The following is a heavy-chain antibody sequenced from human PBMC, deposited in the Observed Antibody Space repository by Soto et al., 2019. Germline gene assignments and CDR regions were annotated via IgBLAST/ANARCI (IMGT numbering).Heavy chain of an antibody. Sequence: GGSLRLSCAASGFTFSSYAMSWVRQAPGKGLEWVSAISGSGGSTYYADSVKGRFTISRDNSKNTLYLQMNSLRAEDTAVYYCAKDRLEGYCSGGSCSFAEYFQHWGQGTLVTVSS. CDR2: ISGSGGST. CDR3: AKDRLEGYCSGGSCSFAEYFQH. D-gene: IGHD2-15*01. J-gene: IGHJ1*01. V-gene: IGHV3-23*01. CDR1: GFTFSSYA.